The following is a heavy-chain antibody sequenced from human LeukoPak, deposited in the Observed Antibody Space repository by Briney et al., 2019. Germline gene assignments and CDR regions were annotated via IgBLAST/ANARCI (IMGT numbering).Heavy chain of an antibody. Sequence: VASVKVSCKASGYTFTSYGISWVRQAPGQRLEWMGWISAYNGNTNYAQKLQGRVTMTTDTSTSTAYMELRSLRSDDTAVYYCARSEVLLWFGELGGYWGQGTLVTVSS. CDR2: ISAYNGNT. CDR3: ARSEVLLWFGELGGY. CDR1: GYTFTSYG. D-gene: IGHD3-10*01. J-gene: IGHJ4*02. V-gene: IGHV1-18*01.